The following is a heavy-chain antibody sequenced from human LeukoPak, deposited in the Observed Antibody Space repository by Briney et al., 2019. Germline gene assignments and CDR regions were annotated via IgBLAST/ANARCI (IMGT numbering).Heavy chain of an antibody. CDR3: ARPYSSSWYGRRIYYFDY. D-gene: IGHD6-13*01. V-gene: IGHV4-34*01. CDR1: GFTFGSYG. Sequence: PGGSLRLSCAASGFTFGSYGMHWVRQAPGKGLEWIGEINHSGSTNYNPSLKSRVTISVDTSKNQFSLKLSSVTAADTAVYYCARPYSSSWYGRRIYYFDYWGQGTLVTVSS. J-gene: IGHJ4*02. CDR2: INHSGST.